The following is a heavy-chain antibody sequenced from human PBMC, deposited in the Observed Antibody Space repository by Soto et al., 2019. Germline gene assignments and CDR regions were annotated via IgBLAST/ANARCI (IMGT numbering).Heavy chain of an antibody. CDR1: GYSFTSSY. J-gene: IGHJ1*01. CDR2: INPSGGST. Sequence: ASVKLSCKASGYSFTSSYMHWGRQAPGQGLEWMGIINPSGGSTSYAQKFQGRVTMTRDTSTSTAYMELSSLRSEDTAVYYCARAEALSSWYNYFQHWGQGTLVTVS. V-gene: IGHV1-46*01. CDR3: ARAEALSSWYNYFQH. D-gene: IGHD6-13*01.